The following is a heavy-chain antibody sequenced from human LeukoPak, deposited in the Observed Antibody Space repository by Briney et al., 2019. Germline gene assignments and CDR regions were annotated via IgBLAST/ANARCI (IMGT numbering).Heavy chain of an antibody. J-gene: IGHJ4*02. Sequence: SETLSLTCTVSGGSISSSSYYWGWIRPPPGKGLEWIGSIYYSGSTYYNPSLKSRVTISVDTSKNQFSLKLSSVTAADTAVYYCARRRKNCSGTSCYYFDYWGQGTLVTVSS. CDR1: GGSISSSSYY. D-gene: IGHD2-15*01. CDR2: IYYSGST. V-gene: IGHV4-39*01. CDR3: ARRRKNCSGTSCYYFDY.